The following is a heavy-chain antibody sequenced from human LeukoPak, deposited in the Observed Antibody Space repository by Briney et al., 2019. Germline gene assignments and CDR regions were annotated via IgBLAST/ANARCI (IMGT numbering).Heavy chain of an antibody. CDR1: GGTFSSYA. D-gene: IGHD1-26*01. J-gene: IGHJ4*02. V-gene: IGHV1-69*13. CDR3: ARDPSGSWQWFDY. CDR2: IIPISGTA. Sequence: SVKVSCKASGGTFSSYAISWVRQAPGQGLEWMGGIIPISGTANYAQKLQGRVTITADESTSTVYMEVINLTSDDTAVYYCARDPSGSWQWFDYWGQGTLVTVSS.